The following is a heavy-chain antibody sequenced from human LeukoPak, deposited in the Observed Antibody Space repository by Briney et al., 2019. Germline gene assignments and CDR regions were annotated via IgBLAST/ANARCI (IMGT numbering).Heavy chain of an antibody. CDR2: ISSSSSYI. V-gene: IGHV3-21*01. CDR3: ASFYDFWSGYAYGGYYMDV. D-gene: IGHD3-3*01. J-gene: IGHJ6*03. CDR1: GFTFSSYS. Sequence: VGSLRLSCAASGFTFSSYSMNWVRQAPGKGLEWVSSISSSSSYIYYADSVKGRFTISRDNAKNSLYLQMNSLRAEDTAVYYCASFYDFWSGYAYGGYYMDVWGKGTTVTVSS.